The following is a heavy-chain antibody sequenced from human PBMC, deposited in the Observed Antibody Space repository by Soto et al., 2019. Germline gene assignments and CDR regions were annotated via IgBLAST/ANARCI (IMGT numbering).Heavy chain of an antibody. D-gene: IGHD6-13*01. CDR2: ISYDGSNK. J-gene: IGHJ6*02. Sequence: QVQLVEAGGGVVQPGRSLRLSCAASGFTFSSYGMHWVRQAPGKGLEWVAVISYDGSNKYYADSVKGRFTISRDNSKNTLYLQMNSLRAEDTAGYYCAKESSSWLNYYGMDVCGQGTTVTVSS. V-gene: IGHV3-30*18. CDR1: GFTFSSYG. CDR3: AKESSSWLNYYGMDV.